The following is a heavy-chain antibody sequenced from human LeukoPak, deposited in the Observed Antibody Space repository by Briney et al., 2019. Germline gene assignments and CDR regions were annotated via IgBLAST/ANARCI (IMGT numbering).Heavy chain of an antibody. V-gene: IGHV1-2*02. CDR1: GYTFTGYY. D-gene: IGHD3-3*01. Sequence: ASVKVSCKASGYTFTGYYMHWVRQAPGQGLEWMGWINPNSGGTNYAQKFQGRVTMTRDTSISTAYMELSRLRSDDTAVYYCARALRRQNFWSGYSTGYWGQGTLVTVSS. CDR2: INPNSGGT. CDR3: ARALRRQNFWSGYSTGY. J-gene: IGHJ4*02.